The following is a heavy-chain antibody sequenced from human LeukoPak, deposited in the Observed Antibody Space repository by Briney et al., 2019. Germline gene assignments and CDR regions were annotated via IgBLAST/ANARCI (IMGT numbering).Heavy chain of an antibody. J-gene: IGHJ4*02. CDR1: GFTFSSYW. Sequence: GGSLRLSCAATGFTFSSYWMSWVRQAPGKGLEWVANIKQDGSEKYSVDSVKGRFTISRDNSKNTLYLQMNSLIPEDTAVYYCARGVSGYDRIGNYWGQGTLATVSS. CDR2: IKQDGSEK. V-gene: IGHV3-7*01. CDR3: ARGVSGYDRIGNY. D-gene: IGHD5-12*01.